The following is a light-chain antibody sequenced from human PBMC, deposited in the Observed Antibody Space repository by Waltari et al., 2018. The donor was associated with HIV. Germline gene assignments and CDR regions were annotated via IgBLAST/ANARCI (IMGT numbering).Light chain of an antibody. CDR2: DNQ. Sequence: SVLTQPPSVSAAPGQKVTISCSGSSSNIGNNYVSWFQQLPGAAPRFLIYDNQQRPSWVPDRFSGSRSGTSATLGVSGLQPGDEADYYCGTWDTSLDAGVFGGGTKLTVL. CDR1: SSNIGNNY. CDR3: GTWDTSLDAGV. V-gene: IGLV1-51*01. J-gene: IGLJ3*02.